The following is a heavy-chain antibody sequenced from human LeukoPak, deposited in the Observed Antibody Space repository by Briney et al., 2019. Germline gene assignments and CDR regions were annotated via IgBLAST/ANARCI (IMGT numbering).Heavy chain of an antibody. D-gene: IGHD4-17*01. CDR2: ISGSGGST. CDR1: GFTLSSDW. CDR3: AKDTGDYVSWYFDL. Sequence: PGGSLRLSCVVSGFTLSSDWMSWVRQAPAKGLEWVSAISGSGGSTYYADSVKGRFTISRDNSKNTLYLQMNSLRAEDTAVYYCAKDTGDYVSWYFDLWGRGTLVTVSS. V-gene: IGHV3-23*01. J-gene: IGHJ2*01.